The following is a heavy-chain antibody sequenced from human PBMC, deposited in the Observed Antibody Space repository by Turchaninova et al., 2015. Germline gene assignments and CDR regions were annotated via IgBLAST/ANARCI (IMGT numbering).Heavy chain of an antibody. J-gene: IGHJ4*02. CDR3: TKQKGRSSFDY. CDR1: GFTFSGSD. D-gene: IGHD6-6*01. CDR2: IKTKGENYAT. V-gene: IGHV3-73*01. Sequence: GGSLRLSCAASGFTFSGSDVHWVRQASGQGLEWVGRIKTKGENYATAYGASVRGRFIISRDDSKDMAYLQMNSLKTDDTALYYFTKQKGRSSFDYWGQGTLVTVSS.